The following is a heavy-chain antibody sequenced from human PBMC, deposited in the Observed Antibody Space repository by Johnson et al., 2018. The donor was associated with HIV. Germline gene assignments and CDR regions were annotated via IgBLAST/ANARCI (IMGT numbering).Heavy chain of an antibody. Sequence: QVQLVESGGGVVQPGGSLRLYCAASGFTFSSYAMHWVRQAPGKGLEGVEVISYDGSNTYYADSVKGRFTISRDNSKNTLYMQMNSLRAEDTAVYYCARERYGSQAIDGFDIWGQGTMVTVSS. CDR3: ARERYGSQAIDGFDI. V-gene: IGHV3-30*04. J-gene: IGHJ3*02. D-gene: IGHD2-15*01. CDR1: GFTFSSYA. CDR2: ISYDGSNT.